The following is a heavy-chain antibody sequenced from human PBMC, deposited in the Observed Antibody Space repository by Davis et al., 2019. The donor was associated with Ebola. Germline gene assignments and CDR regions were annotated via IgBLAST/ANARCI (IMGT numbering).Heavy chain of an antibody. J-gene: IGHJ6*02. D-gene: IGHD1-26*01. CDR1: GASISSGGYC. V-gene: IGHV4-31*03. CDR2: IYYSGST. Sequence: SETLSLTCTVSGASISSGGYCWSWIRQHPGKGLAWLGYIYYSGSTYYNPSLKSRVTISVDTSKNQFSLKLSSVTAADTAVYYCATLGAMPRYGMDVWGQGTTVTVSS. CDR3: ATLGAMPRYGMDV.